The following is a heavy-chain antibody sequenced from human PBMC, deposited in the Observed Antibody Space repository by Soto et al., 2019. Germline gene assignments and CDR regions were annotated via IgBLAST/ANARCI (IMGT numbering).Heavy chain of an antibody. V-gene: IGHV4-59*01. CDR1: GGSISSYY. D-gene: IGHD5-12*01. CDR3: ARERYSGYDA. Sequence: SETLSLTCTVSGGSISSYYWSWIRQPPGKGLEWIGYIYYSGSTNYNPSLKSRVTISVDASKNQFSLKLSSVTAADTAVYYCARERYSGYDAWGQGTLVTVSS. J-gene: IGHJ5*02. CDR2: IYYSGST.